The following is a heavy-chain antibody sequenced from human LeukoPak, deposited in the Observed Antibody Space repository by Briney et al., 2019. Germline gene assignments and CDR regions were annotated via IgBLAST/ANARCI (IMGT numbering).Heavy chain of an antibody. CDR2: IRQDASEK. D-gene: IGHD2-21*02. Sequence: GGSTRLSCAASGFTFGAYWMSWVRQAPGKGLEWVANIRQDASEKYYVDSVKGRFTISRDNAKNSLYLQMNSLRAEDTAVYYCARVYCGGDCSNLRFDYWGQGTLVSVSS. J-gene: IGHJ4*02. CDR1: GFTFGAYW. CDR3: ARVYCGGDCSNLRFDY. V-gene: IGHV3-7*04.